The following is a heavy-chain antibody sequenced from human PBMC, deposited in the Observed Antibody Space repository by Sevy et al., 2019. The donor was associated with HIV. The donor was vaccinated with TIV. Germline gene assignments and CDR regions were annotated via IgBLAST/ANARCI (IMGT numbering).Heavy chain of an antibody. CDR3: ARMYYDSLTGYYGVNYFDY. CDR2: INAGNGNA. J-gene: IGHJ4*02. Sequence: ASVKVSCKASGYIFTSYAMQWVRQAPGQRLEWMGWINAGNGNAKYSQKFQGRVTITRDTSASTAYMELISLRSEDTAVYYCARMYYDSLTGYYGVNYFDYWGQGTLVTVSS. V-gene: IGHV1-3*01. CDR1: GYIFTSYA. D-gene: IGHD3-9*01.